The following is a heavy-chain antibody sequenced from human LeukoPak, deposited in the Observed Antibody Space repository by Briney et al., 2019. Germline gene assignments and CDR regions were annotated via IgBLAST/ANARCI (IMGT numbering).Heavy chain of an antibody. CDR3: ARRVRSDSSGLSYFDY. D-gene: IGHD3-22*01. Sequence: ASVKVSCKASGYTFTGYYMHWVRQASGQGLEWMGWINPNSGGTNYAQKFQGRVTMTRDTSISTAYMELSRLRSDDTAVYYCARRVRSDSSGLSYFDYWGQGTLVTVSS. J-gene: IGHJ4*02. V-gene: IGHV1-2*02. CDR2: INPNSGGT. CDR1: GYTFTGYY.